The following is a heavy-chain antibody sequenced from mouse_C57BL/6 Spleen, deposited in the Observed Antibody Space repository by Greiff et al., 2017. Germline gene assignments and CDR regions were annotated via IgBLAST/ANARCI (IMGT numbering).Heavy chain of an antibody. CDR1: GYTFTSYW. V-gene: IGHV1-64*01. D-gene: IGHD2-5*01. CDR2: IPPNSGST. Sequence: QVQLQQPGAELVKPGASVTLSCKASGYTFTSYWMHWVKQRPGQGLEWIGMIPPNSGSTNYNEKFKSKATLTVDKSSSTAYMQLSSLTSEDSAVYYCARERDYYSNWFAYWGQGTLVTVSA. J-gene: IGHJ3*01. CDR3: ARERDYYSNWFAY.